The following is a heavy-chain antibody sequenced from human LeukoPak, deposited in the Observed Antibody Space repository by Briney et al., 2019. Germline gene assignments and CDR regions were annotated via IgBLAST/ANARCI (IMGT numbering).Heavy chain of an antibody. D-gene: IGHD5-24*01. V-gene: IGHV4-59*11. J-gene: IGHJ4*02. CDR1: GGSISSHY. CDR3: ARTSWLQSSFYFDY. Sequence: SETLSLTCTVSGGSISSHYWSWIRQPPGKGLEWIGYIYYSGSINYNPSLKSRVTISVDPSKNQFSLKLSSVTAADTAVYYCARTSWLQSSFYFDYWGQGTLVTVSS. CDR2: IYYSGSI.